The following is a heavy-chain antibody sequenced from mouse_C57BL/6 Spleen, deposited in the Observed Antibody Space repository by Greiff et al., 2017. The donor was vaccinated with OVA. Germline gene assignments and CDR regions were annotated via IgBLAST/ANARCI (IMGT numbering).Heavy chain of an antibody. Sequence: VQLQQSGAELVRPGASVKLSCKASGYTFTDYYINWVKQRPGQGLEWIARIYPGSGNTYYNEKFNGKATLTAEKSSSTAYMQLSSLTSEDSAVYFCASYYYAMDYWGQGTSVTVSS. CDR2: IYPGSGNT. J-gene: IGHJ4*01. CDR3: ASYYYAMDY. CDR1: GYTFTDYY. V-gene: IGHV1-76*01.